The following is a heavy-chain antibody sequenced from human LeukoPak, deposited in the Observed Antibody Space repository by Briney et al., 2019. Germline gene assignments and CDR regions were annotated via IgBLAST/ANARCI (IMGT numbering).Heavy chain of an antibody. Sequence: GSLRLSCVGSGVIVRSNYMTWVRQPPGKGLEWIGSIYYSGSTYYNPSLKSRVTISVDTSKNQFSLKLSSVTAADTAVYYCARVRLTNWFDPWGQGTLVTVSS. CDR1: GVIVRSNY. V-gene: IGHV4-39*01. CDR2: IYYSGST. J-gene: IGHJ5*02. CDR3: ARVRLTNWFDP.